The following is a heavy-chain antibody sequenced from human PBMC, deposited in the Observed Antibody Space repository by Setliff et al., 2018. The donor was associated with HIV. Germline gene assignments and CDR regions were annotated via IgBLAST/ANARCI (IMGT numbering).Heavy chain of an antibody. D-gene: IGHD3-3*01. CDR3: ARVRLYNTALDY. CDR2: IYSGGST. Sequence: PGGSLSLSCAASGFTVSTYYMSWVRQAPGKGLEWVSTIYSGGSTYHADSVKGRFTLSRDTSKNTLFLQMNSLSPEDAAVYYCARVRLYNTALDYWGQGTLVTVSS. V-gene: IGHV3-66*02. J-gene: IGHJ4*02. CDR1: GFTVSTYY.